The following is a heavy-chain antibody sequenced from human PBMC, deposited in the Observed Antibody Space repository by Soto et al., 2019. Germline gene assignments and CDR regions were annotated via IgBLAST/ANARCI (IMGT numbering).Heavy chain of an antibody. CDR1: GFSFSRFE. J-gene: IGHJ4*02. CDR3: AKDLGSYLSPAFDY. Sequence: PGGSLRLSCAASGFSFSRFEMNWVRQAPGKGLEWVSYISSSSDVIYYADSVKGRFTISRDNAKNSLYLQMSNLRAEDTAVYFCAKDLGSYLSPAFDYWGLGTLVTVSS. D-gene: IGHD1-26*01. V-gene: IGHV3-48*03. CDR2: ISSSSDVI.